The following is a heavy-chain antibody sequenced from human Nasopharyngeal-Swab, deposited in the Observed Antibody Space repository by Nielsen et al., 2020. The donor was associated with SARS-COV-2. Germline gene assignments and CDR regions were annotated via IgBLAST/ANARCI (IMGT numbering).Heavy chain of an antibody. CDR3: ARGPGDGMDV. CDR2: ISYDGSNK. D-gene: IGHD3-10*01. V-gene: IGHV3-30-3*01. J-gene: IGHJ6*02. Sequence: VRQAPGKGLEWVAVISYDGSNKYYADSVKGQFTISRDNSKNTLYLQMNSLRAEDTAVYYCARGPGDGMDVWGQGTTVTVSS.